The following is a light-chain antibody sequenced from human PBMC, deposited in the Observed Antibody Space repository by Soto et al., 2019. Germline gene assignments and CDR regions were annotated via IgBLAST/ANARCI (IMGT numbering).Light chain of an antibody. V-gene: IGKV3-15*01. CDR1: QSVYNN. Sequence: EIVMTQSPATLSVSPGERATLSCRASQSVYNNLAWYQQKPGQAPRLLIYGASTRATGIPARFSGSGSGTEFTLTICSLKSEGFAVYFCQQHSNWPQVTSGPGRKV. CDR2: GAS. J-gene: IGKJ3*01. CDR3: QQHSNWPQVT.